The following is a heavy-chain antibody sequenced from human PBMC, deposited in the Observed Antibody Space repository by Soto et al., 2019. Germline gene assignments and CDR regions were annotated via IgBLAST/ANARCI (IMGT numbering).Heavy chain of an antibody. J-gene: IGHJ4*02. CDR2: ISSSGGST. D-gene: IGHD7-27*01. CDR3: AKGWGDY. CDR1: GFTFSSYT. Sequence: EVQLLESGGGLVQPGGSLRLSCAASGFTFSSYTMSWVRQGPGKGLEWVSGISSSGGSTVYADSVKGRFTISRDKFKNTLYLQMNSLRAEDTAVYYCAKGWGDYWGQGTAVTVSS. V-gene: IGHV3-23*01.